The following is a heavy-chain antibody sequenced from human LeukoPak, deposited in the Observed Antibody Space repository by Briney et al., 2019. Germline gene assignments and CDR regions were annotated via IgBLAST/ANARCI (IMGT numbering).Heavy chain of an antibody. CDR2: IYYSGST. CDR1: GGSISSYY. V-gene: IGHV4-59*01. Sequence: PSETLSLTCTVSGGSISSYYWSWLGQPPGKGLEGIGYIYYSGSTNYNPSLKTRVTISVDTSKNQFSLKLSSVTAADTAVYYCASGNYGSGSYPKAYYYYGMDVWGQGTTVTVSS. J-gene: IGHJ6*02. D-gene: IGHD3-10*01. CDR3: ASGNYGSGSYPKAYYYYGMDV.